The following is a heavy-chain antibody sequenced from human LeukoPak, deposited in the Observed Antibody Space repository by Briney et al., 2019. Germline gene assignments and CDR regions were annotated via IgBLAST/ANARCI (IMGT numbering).Heavy chain of an antibody. CDR1: GFTFSSYE. D-gene: IGHD6-13*01. V-gene: IGHV3-48*03. CDR3: AREYSSSWYSDY. J-gene: IGHJ4*02. Sequence: GGSLRLSCAASGFTFSSYEMNWVRQAPGKGLEWVSYISSSGSTIYHADSVKGRFTISRDNAKNSLYLQMNSLRAEDTAVYYCAREYSSSWYSDYWGQGTLVTVSS. CDR2: ISSSGSTI.